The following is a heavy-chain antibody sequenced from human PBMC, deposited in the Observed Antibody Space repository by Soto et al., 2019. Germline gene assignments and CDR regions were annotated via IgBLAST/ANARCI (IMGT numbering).Heavy chain of an antibody. CDR2: IYYSGST. V-gene: IGHV4-59*01. Sequence: PSETLSLTCTVSGGSISSYYWSWIRQPPGKGLEWIGYIYYSGSTNYNPSLKSRVTISVDTSKNQFSLKLSSVTAADTAVYYCARVGANDFSSGPTQYYFDYWGQGTLVTVYS. CDR1: GGSISSYY. CDR3: ARVGANDFSSGPTQYYFDY. D-gene: IGHD3-3*01. J-gene: IGHJ4*02.